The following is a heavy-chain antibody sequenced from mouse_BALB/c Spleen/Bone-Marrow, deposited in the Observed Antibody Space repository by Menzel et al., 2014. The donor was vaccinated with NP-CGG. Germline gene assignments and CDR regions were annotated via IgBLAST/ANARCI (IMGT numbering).Heavy chain of an antibody. Sequence: VQLKQSGAELVKPGASVKLSCTASGFNIKDTYMHRVKQRPEQGLEWIGRIDPANGNTKYDPKFQGKATITADTSSNTAYLQLSSLTSEDTAVYYCAFYYYGSSLFAYWGQGTLVTVSA. J-gene: IGHJ3*01. D-gene: IGHD1-1*01. CDR3: AFYYYGSSLFAY. CDR2: IDPANGNT. CDR1: GFNIKDTY. V-gene: IGHV14-3*02.